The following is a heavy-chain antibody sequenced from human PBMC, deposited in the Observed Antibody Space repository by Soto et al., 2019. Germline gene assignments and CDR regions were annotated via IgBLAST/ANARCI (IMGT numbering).Heavy chain of an antibody. D-gene: IGHD3-16*01. V-gene: IGHV4-34*01. CDR1: GGSFSGYY. J-gene: IGHJ4*02. CDR3: ARGRRWGQSVKGLDS. CDR2: INHSGTT. Sequence: QVLLQQWGAGLLKPSETLSLTCAVSGGSFSGYYWTWIRQAPGKGLEWSGEINHSGTTNYNPSLKSRVSVSVDTSKNQFSLKLTSVTAADTCVYYCARGRRWGQSVKGLDSWGQGTLVTVSS.